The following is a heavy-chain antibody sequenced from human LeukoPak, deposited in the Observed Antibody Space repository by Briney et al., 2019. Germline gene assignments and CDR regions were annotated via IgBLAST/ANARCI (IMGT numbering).Heavy chain of an antibody. CDR2: ISWNSGYI. Sequence: GGSPRLSCAASGFTFDDYAMHWVRQAPGKGLEWVSGISWNSGYIDYADSVKGRFTISRDNAKNSLYLQMNSLRAEDTALYYCAKDISIGGIAVDVFDYWGQGTLVTVSS. V-gene: IGHV3-9*01. J-gene: IGHJ4*02. D-gene: IGHD6-19*01. CDR1: GFTFDDYA. CDR3: AKDISIGGIAVDVFDY.